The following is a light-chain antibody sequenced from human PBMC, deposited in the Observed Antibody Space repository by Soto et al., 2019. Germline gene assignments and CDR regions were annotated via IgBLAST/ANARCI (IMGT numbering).Light chain of an antibody. J-gene: IGLJ1*01. CDR2: DAS. CDR3: CSYAGTYTFV. CDR1: RSDVGGYNY. Sequence: QSVLTQPRSVSGSPGQSVTISCTGTRSDVGGYNYVSWYQQHPGRAPKLMIYDASKRPSGVPDRFSGSKSGNTASLAISGLQAEDEADYYCCSYAGTYTFVFGTGTKVTVL. V-gene: IGLV2-11*01.